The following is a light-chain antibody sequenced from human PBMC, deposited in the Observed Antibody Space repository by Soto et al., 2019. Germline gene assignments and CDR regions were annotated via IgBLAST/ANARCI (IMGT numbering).Light chain of an antibody. CDR2: DVS. J-gene: IGLJ1*01. Sequence: QSVLTQPASVSGSPGQSIAISCTGTSSDVGGYDNVSWYQQHPGKAPKLMIYDVSNRPSGVSNRFSGSKSDNTASLTISGLQAEDEADYYCSSYTSSSTYVFGTGTKLTVL. V-gene: IGLV2-14*01. CDR3: SSYTSSSTYV. CDR1: SSDVGGYDN.